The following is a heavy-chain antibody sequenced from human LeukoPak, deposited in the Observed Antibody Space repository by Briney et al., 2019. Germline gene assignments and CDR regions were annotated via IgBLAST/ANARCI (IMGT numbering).Heavy chain of an antibody. V-gene: IGHV3-48*04. J-gene: IGHJ4*02. CDR2: ISSRYSTI. Sequence: PGGSLRLSCAASGFTFSSYSMNWVRQAPGKGLEWVSYISSRYSTIIYADSVKGRFTLTRDNAKNSLYLQMNSLTAEDTAVYYCARVGYSGSHIPLDYWGQGTLVTVSS. CDR1: GFTFSSYS. D-gene: IGHD1-26*01. CDR3: ARVGYSGSHIPLDY.